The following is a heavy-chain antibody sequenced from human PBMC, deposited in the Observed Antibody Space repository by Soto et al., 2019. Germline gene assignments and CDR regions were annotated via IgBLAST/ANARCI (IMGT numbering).Heavy chain of an antibody. D-gene: IGHD3-9*01. J-gene: IGHJ3*02. Sequence: SQTLSLTCAISGDSVSSNSAAWNWIRQSPSRGLEWLGRTYYRSKWYNDYAVSVKSRITINPDTSKNQFSLQLNSVTPEDTAVHYCARDLSSYDILTGYSNGDAFDIWGQGTMVTVSS. CDR2: TYYRSKWYN. CDR1: GDSVSSNSAA. V-gene: IGHV6-1*01. CDR3: ARDLSSYDILTGYSNGDAFDI.